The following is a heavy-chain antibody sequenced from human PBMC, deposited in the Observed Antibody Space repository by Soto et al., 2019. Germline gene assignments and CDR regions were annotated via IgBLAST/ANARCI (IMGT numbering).Heavy chain of an antibody. Sequence: GASVKVSCKASGYSFTSLDINWVRQTTGQGLEWMGWMQPSSGRTGYAQKFQGRVTMARDTSINTAYMELSSLTSDDTAFYYCARGVTAGVDYWGQGTLVTVSS. CDR3: ARGVTAGVDY. CDR1: GYSFTSLD. V-gene: IGHV1-8*01. CDR2: MQPSSGRT. J-gene: IGHJ4*02. D-gene: IGHD1-26*01.